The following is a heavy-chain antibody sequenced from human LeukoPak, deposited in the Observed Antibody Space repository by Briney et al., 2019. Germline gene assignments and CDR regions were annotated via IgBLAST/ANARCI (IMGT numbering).Heavy chain of an antibody. J-gene: IGHJ4*02. Sequence: SETLSLTCTVSGGSISSYYWSWIRQPPGKGLEWIGYIYYSGSTNYNPSLKSRVTISVDTSKNQFSLKLSSVTAADTAVYYCARVGSCSGGSCYYRLFDYWGQGTLVTVSS. CDR2: IYYSGST. D-gene: IGHD2-15*01. CDR1: GGSISSYY. V-gene: IGHV4-59*01. CDR3: ARVGSCSGGSCYYRLFDY.